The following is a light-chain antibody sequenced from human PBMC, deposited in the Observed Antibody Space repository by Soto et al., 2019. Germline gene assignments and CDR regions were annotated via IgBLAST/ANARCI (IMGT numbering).Light chain of an antibody. V-gene: IGKV1-39*01. CDR3: QQSYNTPWT. CDR2: AAF. CDR1: QSISSY. J-gene: IGKJ1*01. Sequence: DIQMTQSPSSLSASVGDRVTITCRASQSISSYLNWYQEKPGKAPKLLIYAAFSLQSGVPSRFSGSGSGTDFTLTISSLQPEDYETYYCQQSYNTPWTFGQGTKVDIX.